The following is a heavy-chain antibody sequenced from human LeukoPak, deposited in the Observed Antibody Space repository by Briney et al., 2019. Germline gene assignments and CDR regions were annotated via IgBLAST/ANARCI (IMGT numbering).Heavy chain of an antibody. J-gene: IGHJ3*02. CDR3: AKDNIAAQTPFDGFHI. D-gene: IGHD6-13*01. Sequence: GGSLRLSCAASGFTFSNYAMNWARQAPGKGLEWVSTISGSGDRTYYADSVKGRFTISRDNSKNTLYLQMSSLRDEDTALYYCAKDNIAAQTPFDGFHIWGQGTMVTVSS. CDR2: ISGSGDRT. V-gene: IGHV3-23*01. CDR1: GFTFSNYA.